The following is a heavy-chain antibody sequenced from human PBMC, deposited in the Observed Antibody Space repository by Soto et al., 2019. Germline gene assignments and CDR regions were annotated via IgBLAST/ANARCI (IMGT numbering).Heavy chain of an antibody. CDR1: GYSFTSYW. CDR2: IYPGDSDT. J-gene: IGHJ6*02. D-gene: IGHD3-3*01. Sequence: GESLKISCKGSGYSFTSYWTGWVRQMPGKSLEWKGIIYPGDSDTRYSQSFQGQVTISADKSISTAYLQWSSLKASDTAMYYCARLTIFGVAPYYYGMDVWGQGTTVTVSS. V-gene: IGHV5-51*01. CDR3: ARLTIFGVAPYYYGMDV.